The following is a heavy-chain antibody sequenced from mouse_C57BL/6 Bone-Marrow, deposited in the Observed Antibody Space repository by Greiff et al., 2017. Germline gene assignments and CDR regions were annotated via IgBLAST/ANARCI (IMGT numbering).Heavy chain of an antibody. CDR2: ISSGGSYT. CDR3: ARHDLITDYYAMDY. J-gene: IGHJ4*01. D-gene: IGHD2-4*01. CDR1: GFTFSSYG. Sequence: DVTLVESGGDLVKPGGSLKLSCAVSGFTFSSYGMSWVRKTPDKRLEWVATISSGGSYTYYPDSVKGRFTISRDNAKNTLYLQMSSLKSEDTAMYYCARHDLITDYYAMDYWGQGTSVTVSS. V-gene: IGHV5-6*02.